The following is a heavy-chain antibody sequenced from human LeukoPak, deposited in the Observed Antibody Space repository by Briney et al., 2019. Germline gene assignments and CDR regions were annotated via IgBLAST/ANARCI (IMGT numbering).Heavy chain of an antibody. D-gene: IGHD2-15*01. Sequence: SETLSLTCTVSGGSISSYYWSWIRQPPGKGLEWIGYIYYSGSTNYNPSLKSRVTISVDTSKNQFSLKLSSVTAADTAVYYCARLGYCSGGSCPGDYWGQGTLVTVSS. V-gene: IGHV4-59*12. CDR3: ARLGYCSGGSCPGDY. CDR2: IYYSGST. J-gene: IGHJ4*02. CDR1: GGSISSYY.